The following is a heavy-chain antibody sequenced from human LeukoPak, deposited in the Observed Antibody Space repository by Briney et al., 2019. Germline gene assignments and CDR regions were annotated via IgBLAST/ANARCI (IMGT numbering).Heavy chain of an antibody. D-gene: IGHD3-22*01. J-gene: IGHJ4*02. CDR2: IYHSGST. V-gene: IGHV4-38-2*02. CDR3: ARRSYYYDSSGAMVGYYFDY. Sequence: SETLSLTCTVSGYSISSGYYWGWIRQPPGKGLEWVGSIYHSGSTYYNPSLKSRVTISVDTSKNQFSLKLSSVTAADTAMYYCARRSYYYDSSGAMVGYYFDYWGQGTLVTVSS. CDR1: GYSISSGYY.